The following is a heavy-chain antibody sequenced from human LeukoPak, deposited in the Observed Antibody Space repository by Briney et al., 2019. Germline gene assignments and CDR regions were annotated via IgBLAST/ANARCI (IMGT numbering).Heavy chain of an antibody. CDR3: ARDGRGSRSSWFDP. J-gene: IGHJ5*02. D-gene: IGHD3-10*01. CDR1: GYTVTELS. CDR2: FHPEDGET. Sequence: ASVKVSCKVSGYTVTELSMHWVRQSPGKGLEWMGGFHPEDGETIYAQKFQGRVTMTEDTSTDTAYMELSSLRSEDTAVYYCARDGRGSRSSWFDPWGQGTLVIVSS. V-gene: IGHV1-24*01.